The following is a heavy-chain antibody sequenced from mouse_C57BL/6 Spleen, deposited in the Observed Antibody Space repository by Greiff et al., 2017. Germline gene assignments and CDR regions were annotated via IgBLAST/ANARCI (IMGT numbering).Heavy chain of an antibody. CDR1: GYTFTSYN. Sequence: VQLQQSGAELVRPGASVKLSCKASGYTFTSYNMHWVKQTPRQGLEWIGAIYTGNGDTSYNQKFKGQATLTVDNYASSASMQISSLTSEDSAVYYCARSTTLVARYFDYWGQGTTLTVSS. V-gene: IGHV1-12*01. CDR3: ARSTTLVARYFDY. CDR2: IYTGNGDT. D-gene: IGHD1-1*01. J-gene: IGHJ2*01.